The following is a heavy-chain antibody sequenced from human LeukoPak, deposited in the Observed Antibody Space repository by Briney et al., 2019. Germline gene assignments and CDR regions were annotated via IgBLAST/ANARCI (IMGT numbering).Heavy chain of an antibody. CDR3: ARESITMIVVGSFDY. V-gene: IGHV3-23*01. Sequence: GGSLRLSCAASGFTFRTYAMSWVRQAPGKGLKWVSGISGSGDRTYYAEPVKGRYSISRDYSKNAVYLQMNSLRVEDTAVYYCARESITMIVVGSFDYWGQGTLVTVSS. D-gene: IGHD3-22*01. CDR1: GFTFRTYA. CDR2: ISGSGDRT. J-gene: IGHJ4*02.